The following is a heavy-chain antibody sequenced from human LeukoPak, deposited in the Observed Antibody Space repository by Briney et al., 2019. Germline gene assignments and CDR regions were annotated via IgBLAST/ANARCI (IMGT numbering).Heavy chain of an antibody. CDR3: ARGFYTYDQ. V-gene: IGHV3-11*04. CDR1: GFTFSDYY. D-gene: IGHD5-24*01. J-gene: IGHJ5*02. CDR2: ISSSDNTI. Sequence: GGSLRLTCAASGFTFSDYYMSWIRQAPGKGLEWVSSISSSDNTIYYTDSVKGRFAISRDNAKNSLYLQMKSLRAEDTAVYYCARGFYTYDQWGQGTLVTVSS.